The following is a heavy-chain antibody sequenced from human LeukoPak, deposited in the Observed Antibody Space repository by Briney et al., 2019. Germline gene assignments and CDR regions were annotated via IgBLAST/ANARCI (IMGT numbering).Heavy chain of an antibody. CDR3: ARAPPVYCSGGSCYGGY. V-gene: IGHV1-8*01. Sequence: ASVKVSFKASGYTFTSYDINWVRQATGQGLEWMGWMNPNSGNTGYAQKFQGRVTMTRNTSISTAYMELSSLRSEDTAVYYCARAPPVYCSGGSCYGGYWGQGTLVTVSS. J-gene: IGHJ4*02. D-gene: IGHD2-15*01. CDR1: GYTFTSYD. CDR2: MNPNSGNT.